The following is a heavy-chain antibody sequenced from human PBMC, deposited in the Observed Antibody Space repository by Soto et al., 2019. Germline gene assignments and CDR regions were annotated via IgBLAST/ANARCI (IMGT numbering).Heavy chain of an antibody. V-gene: IGHV1-8*01. CDR3: ARGNPFNYAGFDV. J-gene: IGHJ6*02. CDR1: GYTFSDFD. CDR2: MNAKSGDT. Sequence: QAQLEQSGAEVKRPGASVKVSCKASGYTFSDFDINWLRQAPGQGPEWMGWMNAKSGDTFFAQRFQGKFNMTGDTSLSTAYMEVGSLTSDDTAMYYCARGNPFNYAGFDVWGQGTTVAVSS. D-gene: IGHD3-16*01.